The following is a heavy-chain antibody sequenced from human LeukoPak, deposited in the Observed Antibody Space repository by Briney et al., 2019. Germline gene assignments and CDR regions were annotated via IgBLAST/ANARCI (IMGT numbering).Heavy chain of an antibody. Sequence: GRSLRLSCAASGFTFSSYAMHWVRQAPGKGLEWVAVISYDGSNKYYADSVKGRFTISRDNAENSPYLQMNSLRAEDTALYYCATYDLPPDGMGVWGHGTSVTVSS. V-gene: IGHV3-30-3*01. CDR1: GFTFSSYA. CDR3: ATYDLPPDGMGV. J-gene: IGHJ6*02. CDR2: ISYDGSNK. D-gene: IGHD3-3*01.